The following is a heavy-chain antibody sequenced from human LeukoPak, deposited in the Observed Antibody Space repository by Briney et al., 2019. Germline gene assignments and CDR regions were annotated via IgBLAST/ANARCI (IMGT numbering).Heavy chain of an antibody. V-gene: IGHV4-31*03. CDR3: AREAMVRGVIQGY. J-gene: IGHJ4*02. CDR1: GGSISSGGYY. Sequence: SETLSLTCTVSGGSISSGGYYWSWIRQHPGKGLEWIGYIYYSGSTYYNPSLKSRVTISVERSNNQVSLRLSSVTAADTAVYYCAREAMVRGVIQGYWGQGTLLTVSS. CDR2: IYYSGST. D-gene: IGHD3-10*01.